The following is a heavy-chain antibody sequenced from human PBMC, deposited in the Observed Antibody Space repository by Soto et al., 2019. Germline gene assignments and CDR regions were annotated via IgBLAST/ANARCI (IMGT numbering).Heavy chain of an antibody. V-gene: IGHV3-23*01. CDR3: AKASTYEYVWGSFRYFFDH. J-gene: IGHJ4*02. CDR2: ISGSGDRT. D-gene: IGHD3-16*02. CDR1: GFSFNFFA. Sequence: PGGSLSLSCVASGFSFNFFAMSWVRQAPGKGLEWVSGISGSGDRTHYVDSVKGRFTISRDNVKNTLYLQMNSLRAEDTALYYCAKASTYEYVWGSFRYFFDHWGQGALVTVSS.